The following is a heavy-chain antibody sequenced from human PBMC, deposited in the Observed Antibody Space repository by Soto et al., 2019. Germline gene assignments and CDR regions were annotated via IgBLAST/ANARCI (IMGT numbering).Heavy chain of an antibody. Sequence: PSETLSLTCTVSGGSISSGDFHWTWIRQPPGKGLEWIGYFYHSGSTYYNPSLKSRVTISVGTSKNQFSLKLSSVTAADTAVYYCARGMVRGVISYYYYGLDVWGQGTTVTVSS. CDR1: GGSISSGDFH. CDR3: ARGMVRGVISYYYYGLDV. CDR2: FYHSGST. J-gene: IGHJ6*02. D-gene: IGHD3-10*01. V-gene: IGHV4-30-4*01.